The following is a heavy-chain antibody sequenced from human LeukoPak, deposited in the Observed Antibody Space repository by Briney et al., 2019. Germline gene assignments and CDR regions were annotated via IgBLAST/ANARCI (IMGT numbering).Heavy chain of an antibody. V-gene: IGHV3-48*03. J-gene: IGHJ4*02. D-gene: IGHD3-22*01. Sequence: GGSLRLCCAASGFTFSSYEMNWVRQAAGKGLEWVSYISSSGSTIYYADSVKGRFTISRDNAKNSLYLQMNSLRAEDTAVYYCARDHDSSGYGPFDYWGQGTLVTVSS. CDR3: ARDHDSSGYGPFDY. CDR1: GFTFSSYE. CDR2: ISSSGSTI.